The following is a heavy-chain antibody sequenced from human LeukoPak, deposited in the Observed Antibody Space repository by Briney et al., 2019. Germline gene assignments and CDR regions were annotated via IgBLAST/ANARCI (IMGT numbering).Heavy chain of an antibody. CDR2: VRNDGTNK. V-gene: IGHV3-30*02. J-gene: IGHJ4*02. D-gene: IGHD6-13*01. Sequence: PGGSLRLSCAASGFSFSTYGMHWVRQAPGKGLEWVAFVRNDGTNKYYADSVKGRCTISRDNSKNTMSLQMDSLRGEDTAVYYCARDPRTSSTSRNYFESWGQGTLVTVSS. CDR1: GFSFSTYG. CDR3: ARDPRTSSTSRNYFES.